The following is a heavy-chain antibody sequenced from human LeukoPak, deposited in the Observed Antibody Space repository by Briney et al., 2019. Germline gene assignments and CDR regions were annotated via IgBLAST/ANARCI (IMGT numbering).Heavy chain of an antibody. CDR2: IIPILGIA. CDR3: ASGENYYGSRSIWPHPDY. CDR1: GGTFSSYA. V-gene: IGHV1-69*04. J-gene: IGHJ4*02. D-gene: IGHD3-10*01. Sequence: EASVKVSCKASGGTFSSYAISWVRQAPGQGLEWMGRIIPILGIANYAQKFQGRVTITADKSTSTAYMELSSLRSEDTAVYYCASGENYYGSRSIWPHPDYWGQGTLVTVSS.